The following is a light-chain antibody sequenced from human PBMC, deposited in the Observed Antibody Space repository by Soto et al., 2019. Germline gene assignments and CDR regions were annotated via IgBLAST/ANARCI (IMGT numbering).Light chain of an antibody. CDR3: QQYGSSPPIT. Sequence: EIVLTQSPGTLSLSPGERATLSCRASHSVSSSYLAWYQQKPGQAPRLLIYGASSSATGIPDRFSGSGSGTDFTLTISRLEPEDFAVYYCQQYGSSPPITFGQGTRLEI. V-gene: IGKV3-20*01. CDR1: HSVSSSY. J-gene: IGKJ5*01. CDR2: GAS.